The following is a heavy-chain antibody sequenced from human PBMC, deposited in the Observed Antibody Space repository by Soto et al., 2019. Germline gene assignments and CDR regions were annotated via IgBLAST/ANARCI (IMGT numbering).Heavy chain of an antibody. CDR1: GGTFSSYT. CDR2: IIPILGIA. Sequence: SVKVSCKASGGTFSSYTISWVRQAPGQGLEWMGRIIPILGIANYAQKFQGRVTITAGKSTSTAYMELSSLRSEDTAVYYCARAPVRTRYSSAGIDYWGQGTLVTVSS. D-gene: IGHD6-25*01. CDR3: ARAPVRTRYSSAGIDY. J-gene: IGHJ4*02. V-gene: IGHV1-69*02.